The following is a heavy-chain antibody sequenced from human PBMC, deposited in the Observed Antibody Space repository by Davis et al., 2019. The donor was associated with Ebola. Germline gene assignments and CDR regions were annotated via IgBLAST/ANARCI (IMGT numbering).Heavy chain of an antibody. J-gene: IGHJ4*02. D-gene: IGHD3-22*01. V-gene: IGHV3-23*01. CDR1: GFTFSTYA. CDR2: ISASGDNT. CDR3: ATGATYYYAD. Sequence: GESLKISCAGSGFTFSTYAMTWVRQAPGKGLEWVSRISASGDNTGYADSVKGRFTISRDNSRKMAFLQISSLGADDTAIYYCATGATYYYADWGQGTQVTVSS.